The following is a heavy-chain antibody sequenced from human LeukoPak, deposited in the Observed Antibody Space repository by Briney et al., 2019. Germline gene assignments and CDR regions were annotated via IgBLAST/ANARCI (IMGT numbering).Heavy chain of an antibody. V-gene: IGHV4-34*01. CDR2: INHSGST. CDR1: GGSFSGYY. Sequence: PSETLSLTCGVYGGSFSGYYWSWIRQPPGKGLEWIGEINHSGSTNYNPSLKSRVTISVDTSKNQFSLKLSSVTAADTAVYYRARGSPYDFWSGSRYYFDYWGQGTLVTVSS. CDR3: ARGSPYDFWSGSRYYFDY. J-gene: IGHJ4*02. D-gene: IGHD3-3*01.